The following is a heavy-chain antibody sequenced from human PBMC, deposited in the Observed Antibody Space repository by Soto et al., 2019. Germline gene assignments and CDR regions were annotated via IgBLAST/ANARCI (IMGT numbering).Heavy chain of an antibody. CDR2: ISYDGSNK. V-gene: IGHV3-30-3*01. Sequence: QVQLVESGGGVVQPGRSLRLSCAASGFTFSSYARHWVRQAPGKGLEWVAVISYDGSNKYYADSVKGRFTISRDNSKNTLYLQMNSLRAEDTAVYYCAREYYYDSSGYYYVWYYYYYGMDVWGQGTTVTVSS. J-gene: IGHJ6*02. D-gene: IGHD3-22*01. CDR1: GFTFSSYA. CDR3: AREYYYDSSGYYYVWYYYYYGMDV.